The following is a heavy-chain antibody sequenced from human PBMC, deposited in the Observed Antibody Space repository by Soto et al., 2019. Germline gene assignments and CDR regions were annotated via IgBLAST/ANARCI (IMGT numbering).Heavy chain of an antibody. CDR2: IYSKAGTI. J-gene: IGHJ4*02. V-gene: IGHV1-18*01. Sequence: QVQLVQYGAEVQRPGASVKVSCKTPGYTFNEFGITWVRQAPGLGLEWLGWIYSKAGTINFAPKFQGRFIMTTDTYPSTVYMELTSLTFDDSAVYFCERDIGFDVDYWGQGSVVTVS. CDR1: GYTFNEFG. D-gene: IGHD3-10*01. CDR3: ERDIGFDVDY.